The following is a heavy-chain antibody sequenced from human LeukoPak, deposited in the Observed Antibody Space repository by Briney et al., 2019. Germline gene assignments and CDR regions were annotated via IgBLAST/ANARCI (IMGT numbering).Heavy chain of an antibody. D-gene: IGHD3-16*02. V-gene: IGHV3-23*01. CDR2: LSGSGITT. Sequence: GGSLRLSCAASGFTFSNSAMSWVRQAPGKGLEWVSTLSGSGITTYYADSAKGRFTISRGNSKNTLYLQMNSLRAEDTAVYYCAKVVGYTPDYGMDVWGQGTTVTVSS. CDR1: GFTFSNSA. J-gene: IGHJ6*02. CDR3: AKVVGYTPDYGMDV.